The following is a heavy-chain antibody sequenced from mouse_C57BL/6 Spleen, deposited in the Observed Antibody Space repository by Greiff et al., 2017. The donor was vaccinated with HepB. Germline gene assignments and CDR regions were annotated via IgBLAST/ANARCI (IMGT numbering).Heavy chain of an antibody. D-gene: IGHD1-1*01. J-gene: IGHJ4*01. CDR2: IYPRSGNT. Sequence: QVQLKESGAELARPGASVKLSCKASGYTFTSYGISWVKQRTGQGLEWIGEIYPRSGNTYYNEKFKGKATLTADKSSSTAYMELRSLTSEDSAVYFCARSATVVATVDYWGQGTSVTVSS. CDR3: ARSATVVATVDY. V-gene: IGHV1-81*01. CDR1: GYTFTSYG.